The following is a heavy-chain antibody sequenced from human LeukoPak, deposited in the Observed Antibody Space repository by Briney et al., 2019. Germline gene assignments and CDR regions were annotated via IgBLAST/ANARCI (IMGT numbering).Heavy chain of an antibody. Sequence: SETLSLTCTVSGDSINNYYWSWIRQPAGKGLEWIGRIYTSGSTNYNPSLKSRVTMSVDTSKNQFSLKLSSVTAADTAVYYCARTRITIFGVVIEYMDVWGKGTTVTVSS. CDR1: GDSINNYY. CDR2: IYTSGST. J-gene: IGHJ6*03. V-gene: IGHV4-4*07. D-gene: IGHD3-3*01. CDR3: ARTRITIFGVVIEYMDV.